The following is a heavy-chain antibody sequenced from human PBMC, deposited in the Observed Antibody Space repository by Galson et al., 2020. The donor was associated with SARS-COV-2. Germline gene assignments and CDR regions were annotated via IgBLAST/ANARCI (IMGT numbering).Heavy chain of an antibody. V-gene: IGHV4-39*01. J-gene: IGHJ4*02. D-gene: IGHD3-10*01. Sequence: ASETLSLTCTVSGGSISVTNHYWGWVRQPPGKGLEWIASIDYSGSTYHNPSLKSRVTISVDTSQNQFPLKLTSVTAADTAAYYCARQDTYCGSGTDYSRYFDSWGQGTLFTVSS. CDR1: GGSISVTNHY. CDR3: ARQDTYCGSGTDYSRYFDS. CDR2: IDYSGST.